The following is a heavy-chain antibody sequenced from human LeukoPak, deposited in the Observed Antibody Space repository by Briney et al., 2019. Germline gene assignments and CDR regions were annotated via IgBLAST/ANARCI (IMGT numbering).Heavy chain of an antibody. D-gene: IGHD3-10*01. Sequence: GGSLRLSCAASGFTFSSYAMSWVRQAPGKGLEWVSGISGSGGRTYYADSVKGRFTISRDNSKNTLYLQMNSLRAEDTAVYYCAKSPHMVSLYFDYWGQGTLVTVSS. V-gene: IGHV3-23*01. CDR1: GFTFSSYA. CDR3: AKSPHMVSLYFDY. CDR2: ISGSGGRT. J-gene: IGHJ4*02.